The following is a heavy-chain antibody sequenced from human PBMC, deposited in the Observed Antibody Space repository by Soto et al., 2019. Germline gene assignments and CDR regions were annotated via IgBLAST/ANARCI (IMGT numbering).Heavy chain of an antibody. Sequence: PXGSLSVSCPSSGITFSTYTRTLVLQAPGKGLEWVSSISTSSGYVYYADSVKGRFTISSDNAKNSLYLQMDSLRAEDTAVYYCARANAADPTWYSAMGIWGPGTTVTVSS. CDR2: ISTSSGYV. CDR1: GITFSTYT. D-gene: IGHD6-13*01. CDR3: ARANAADPTWYSAMGI. J-gene: IGHJ6*02. V-gene: IGHV3-21*01.